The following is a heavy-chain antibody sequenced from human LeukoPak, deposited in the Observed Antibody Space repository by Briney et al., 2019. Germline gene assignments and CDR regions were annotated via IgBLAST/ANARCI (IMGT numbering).Heavy chain of an antibody. Sequence: ASVKVSCKASGYTFTGYYMHWVRQAPGQGLEWMGWINPNSGDTIYAQKFQGRVTVTRDTSISTAYMELSRLRSDDTAVYYCAREKGFCRSTSCSAPFDYWGPGNRVTVSS. CDR1: GYTFTGYY. J-gene: IGHJ4*02. CDR3: AREKGFCRSTSCSAPFDY. D-gene: IGHD2-2*01. V-gene: IGHV1-2*02. CDR2: INPNSGDT.